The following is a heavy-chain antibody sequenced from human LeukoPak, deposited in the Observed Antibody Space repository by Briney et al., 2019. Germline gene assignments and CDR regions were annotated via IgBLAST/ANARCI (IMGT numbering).Heavy chain of an antibody. J-gene: IGHJ4*02. CDR1: GFTFSSYA. V-gene: IGHV3-30*04. CDR3: ASSKWLRLPSEV. D-gene: IGHD5-12*01. Sequence: GGSLRLSCAASGFTFSSYAMHWVRQAPGKGLEWEAVISYDGSNKYYADSVKGRFTISRDNSKNTLYLQMNSLRAEDTAVYYCASSKWLRLPSEVWGQGTLVTVSS. CDR2: ISYDGSNK.